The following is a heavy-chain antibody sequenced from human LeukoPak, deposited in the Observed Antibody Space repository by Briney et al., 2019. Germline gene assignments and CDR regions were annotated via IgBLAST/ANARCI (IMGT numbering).Heavy chain of an antibody. CDR3: AKDLLSGTGYSSWGIFDY. CDR1: GFTFNNYA. CDR2: ISGTGVKT. D-gene: IGHD3-10*01. V-gene: IGHV3-23*01. J-gene: IGHJ4*02. Sequence: PSGGSLRLSCAASGFTFNNYAISWVRQPPGEGLEWFSGISGTGVKTVYSASVKGRFTISRDNSKNTLYLQMNTLRAEDTAVYYCAKDLLSGTGYSSWGIFDYWGQGTLVTVSP.